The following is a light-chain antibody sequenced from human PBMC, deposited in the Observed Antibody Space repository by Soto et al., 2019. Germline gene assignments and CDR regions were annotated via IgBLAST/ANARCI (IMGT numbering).Light chain of an antibody. CDR3: QQSNNWPPGRLT. Sequence: EIVMTQSPATLSVSPGERATLSCRASQSVGINLVWYQQKPGQAPRFLIYGASTRATGIPARFSGSGSGTEFTLTISILQSEDFAGYYCQQSNNWPPGRLTFGGGTKVEIK. CDR1: QSVGIN. J-gene: IGKJ4*01. CDR2: GAS. V-gene: IGKV3-15*01.